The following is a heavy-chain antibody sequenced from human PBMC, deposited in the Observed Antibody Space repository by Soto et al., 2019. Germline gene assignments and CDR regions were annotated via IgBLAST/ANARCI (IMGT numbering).Heavy chain of an antibody. V-gene: IGHV1-18*01. Sequence: ASVKVSCKASGYTFTSYGITWVRQAPGQGLEWMGWITTYNGNTNYAQNLQGRVTMTTDTSTSTAYMELRSLRSDDTAIYYCARGLLATRYYYYMDVWGKGTTVTVSS. CDR1: GYTFTSYG. CDR3: ARGLLATRYYYYMDV. J-gene: IGHJ6*03. D-gene: IGHD5-12*01. CDR2: ITTYNGNT.